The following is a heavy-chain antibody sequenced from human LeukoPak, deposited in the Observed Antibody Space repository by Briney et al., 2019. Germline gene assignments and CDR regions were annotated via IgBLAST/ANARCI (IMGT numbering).Heavy chain of an antibody. CDR3: ARVGYCSGGTCYAEYFHH. CDR2: IYHSGGT. V-gene: IGHV4-38-2*01. Sequence: PSETLSLTCAVSGYSISSGYYWGWIRQPPGKGLEWIGTIYHSGGTYYNPSLKSRVTISLDTSKNHFSLKLSSVTAADTAVYYCARVGYCSGGTCYAEYFHHWGQGTLVTVSP. J-gene: IGHJ1*01. CDR1: GYSISSGYY. D-gene: IGHD2-15*01.